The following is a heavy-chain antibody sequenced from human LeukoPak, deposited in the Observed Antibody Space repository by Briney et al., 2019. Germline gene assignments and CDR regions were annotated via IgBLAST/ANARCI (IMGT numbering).Heavy chain of an antibody. CDR1: GFTFSSYS. J-gene: IGHJ4*02. Sequence: GGSLRLSCAASGFTFSSYSMNWVRQAPGKGLEWVSYISSSRSTIYYADSVKGRFTISRDNAKNSLYLQMNSLRAEDTAVYYCARGYSSSWYVDYWGQGTLVTVSS. D-gene: IGHD6-13*01. CDR2: ISSSRSTI. V-gene: IGHV3-48*01. CDR3: ARGYSSSWYVDY.